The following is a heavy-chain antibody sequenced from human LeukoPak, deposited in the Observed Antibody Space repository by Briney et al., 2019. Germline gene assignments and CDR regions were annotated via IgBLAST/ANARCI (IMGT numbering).Heavy chain of an antibody. V-gene: IGHV3-30-3*01. J-gene: IGHJ5*02. CDR3: ARSNRLRNWFDP. D-gene: IGHD3-16*01. CDR1: GFTFSSYA. Sequence: GGSLRLSCAASGFTFSSYAMHWVRQAPGKGLEWVAVISYDGSNKYYADSVKGRFTISRDNSKNTLYLQMNSLRAEDTAVYYCARSNRLRNWFDPWSQGTLVTVSS. CDR2: ISYDGSNK.